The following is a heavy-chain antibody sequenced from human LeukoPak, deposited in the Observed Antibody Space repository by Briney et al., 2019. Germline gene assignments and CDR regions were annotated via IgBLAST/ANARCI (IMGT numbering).Heavy chain of an antibody. CDR2: INPNSGGT. CDR1: GYTFTGYY. V-gene: IGHV1-2*02. D-gene: IGHD6-19*01. J-gene: IGHJ4*02. Sequence: ASVKVSCKASGYTFTGYYLYWARQAPGQGLEWMGWINPNSGGTNYAQKFQGRVTMTRDTSISTAYMELSRLRSDDTAVYYCAREDSSGWAVFDYWGQGTLVTVSS. CDR3: AREDSSGWAVFDY.